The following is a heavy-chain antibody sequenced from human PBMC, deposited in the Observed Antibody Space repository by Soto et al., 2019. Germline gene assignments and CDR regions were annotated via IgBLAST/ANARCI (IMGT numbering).Heavy chain of an antibody. CDR2: IIPIFGTA. CDR1: GGTFSSYA. J-gene: IGHJ3*02. Sequence: SVKVSCTASGGTFSSYAISWVRQAPGQGLEWMGGIIPIFGTANYAQKFQGRVTITADESTSTAYMELSSLRSEDTAVYYCARGSVDTAMVTPANAFDIWGQGTMVTVSS. CDR3: ARGSVDTAMVTPANAFDI. V-gene: IGHV1-69*13. D-gene: IGHD5-18*01.